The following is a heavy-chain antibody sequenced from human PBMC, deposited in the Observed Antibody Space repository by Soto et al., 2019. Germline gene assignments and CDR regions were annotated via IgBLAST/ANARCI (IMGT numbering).Heavy chain of an antibody. D-gene: IGHD4-17*01. CDR3: TRDHTVTTHFDY. Sequence: LRLSCAASGFTFSSHTMNWVRQAPGKGLEWVSSITPGGDNNIHYAGSVKGRFTISRDNAKNSVYLQMNSLSAEDTAVYYCTRDHTVTTHFDYWGQGTQVTVSS. V-gene: IGHV3-21*01. J-gene: IGHJ4*02. CDR2: ITPGGDNNI. CDR1: GFTFSSHT.